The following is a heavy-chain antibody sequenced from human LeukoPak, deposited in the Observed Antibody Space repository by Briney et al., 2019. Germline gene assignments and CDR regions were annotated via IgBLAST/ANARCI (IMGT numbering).Heavy chain of an antibody. V-gene: IGHV3-30*18. J-gene: IGHJ3*02. Sequence: PGGSLRLSCAASGFTFSSYGMHWVRQAPGEGLEWVAVISYDGSNKYYADSVKGRFTISRDNSKNTLYLQMNSLRAEDTAVYYCAKLSTDDSSGYYYTHAFDIWGQGTMVTVSS. CDR1: GFTFSSYG. CDR3: AKLSTDDSSGYYYTHAFDI. D-gene: IGHD3-22*01. CDR2: ISYDGSNK.